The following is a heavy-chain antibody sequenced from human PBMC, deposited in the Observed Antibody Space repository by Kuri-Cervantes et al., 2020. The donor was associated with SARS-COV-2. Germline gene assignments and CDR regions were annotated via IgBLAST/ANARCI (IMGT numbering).Heavy chain of an antibody. CDR2: ISHDGKNK. Sequence: GGSLRLSCAASGFNFSRTDMHWVRQAPGKGLEWVAVISHDGKNKKCTASGKGRFTISRDNSKNTLYLQMNSLRGEDTAVYYCARDTPTLVRGVVSDRWLDPWGQGTLVTVSS. CDR1: GFNFSRTD. CDR3: ARDTPTLVRGVVSDRWLDP. V-gene: IGHV3-30*03. J-gene: IGHJ5*02. D-gene: IGHD3-10*01.